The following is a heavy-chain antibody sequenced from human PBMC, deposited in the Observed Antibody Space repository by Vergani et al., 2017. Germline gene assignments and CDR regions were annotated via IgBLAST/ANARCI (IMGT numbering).Heavy chain of an antibody. CDR3: ASIDGGQLAGS. Sequence: QVQLVQSGAEVKKPGASVKVSCKASGYTFTSYAMHWVRQAPGQRLEWMGWINAGNGNTKYSQKLQGRVTMTTDTSTSTAYMELRSLRSDDTAVYYCASIDGGQLAGSWGQGTLVTVSS. CDR1: GYTFTSYA. J-gene: IGHJ4*02. D-gene: IGHD2-2*01. V-gene: IGHV1-3*01. CDR2: INAGNGNT.